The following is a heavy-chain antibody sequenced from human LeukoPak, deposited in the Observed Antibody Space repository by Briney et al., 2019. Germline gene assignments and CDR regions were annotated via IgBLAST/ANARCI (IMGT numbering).Heavy chain of an antibody. CDR3: ARVSFSYYYDSSGHYYFDY. CDR2: ISAYNGNT. D-gene: IGHD3-22*01. J-gene: IGHJ4*02. V-gene: IGHV1-18*01. Sequence: ASVKVSCKASGYTFTSYGISWVRQAPGQGLEWMGWISAYNGNTNCAQKLQDRVTMTTDTSTSTAYMELRSLRSDDTAVYYCARVSFSYYYDSSGHYYFDYWGQGTLVTVSS. CDR1: GYTFTSYG.